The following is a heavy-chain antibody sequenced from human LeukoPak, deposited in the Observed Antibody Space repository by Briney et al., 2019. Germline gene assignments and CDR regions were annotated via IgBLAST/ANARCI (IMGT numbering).Heavy chain of an antibody. D-gene: IGHD3-16*01. CDR3: ARWGDGRVIDV. CDR1: GVTFSSHG. CDR2: IWYDGSNK. J-gene: IGHJ6*02. Sequence: GGSLRLSCTVSGVTFSSHGMHWVRQAPGKGLGWVAVIWYDGSNKYYADSVTGRFTISRDKSKNTLYLQMSNLTAEDTAVYYCARWGDGRVIDVWGQGTTVTVSS. V-gene: IGHV3-33*01.